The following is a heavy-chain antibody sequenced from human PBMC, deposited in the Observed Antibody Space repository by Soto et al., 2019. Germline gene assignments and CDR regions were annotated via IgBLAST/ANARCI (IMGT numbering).Heavy chain of an antibody. J-gene: IGHJ4*02. V-gene: IGHV4-39*01. CDR2: IYYSGST. D-gene: IGHD3-3*01. Sequence: QLQLQESGPGLVKPSETLSLTCTVSVGSISSSSYYWGWIRQPPGKGLEWIGSIYYSGSTYYNPSLKSRVTISVDTSKNQFSLKLSSVTAADTAVYYCARHPIDLWSGYYSPLDFDYWCQRTLVTVSS. CDR1: VGSISSSSYY. CDR3: ARHPIDLWSGYYSPLDFDY.